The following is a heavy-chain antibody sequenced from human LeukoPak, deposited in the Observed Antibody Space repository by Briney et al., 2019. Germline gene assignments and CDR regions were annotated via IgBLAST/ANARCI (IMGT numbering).Heavy chain of an antibody. CDR2: IYGGGNT. Sequence: GGSLRLSCAASGFTVSGNYMTWVRQAPGKGLEWVSLIYGGGNTCEADSVRGRFTISRDNSKNMVYLQMNSLRVEDTAVYYCAGPTDRTRNWFFDVWGRGSLVTVSS. J-gene: IGHJ2*01. CDR1: GFTVSGNY. CDR3: AGPTDRTRNWFFDV. D-gene: IGHD1-7*01. V-gene: IGHV3-66*01.